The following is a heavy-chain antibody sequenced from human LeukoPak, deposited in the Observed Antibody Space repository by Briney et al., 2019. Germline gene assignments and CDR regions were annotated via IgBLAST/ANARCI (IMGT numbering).Heavy chain of an antibody. D-gene: IGHD3-22*01. Sequence: GGSLRLSCTASGFTFSSYWMSWVRQAPGKGLEWVANIKQDGSEKYYVDSVKGRFTISRDNAKNSLYLQMNSLRAEDTAVYYCARARGDSGYYYTGSSFDYWGQGTLVTVSS. CDR3: ARARGDSGYYYTGSSFDY. CDR2: IKQDGSEK. V-gene: IGHV3-7*01. CDR1: GFTFSSYW. J-gene: IGHJ4*02.